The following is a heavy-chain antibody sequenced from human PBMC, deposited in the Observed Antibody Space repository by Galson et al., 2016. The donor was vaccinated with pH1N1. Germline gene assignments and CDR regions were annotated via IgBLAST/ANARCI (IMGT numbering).Heavy chain of an antibody. CDR2: ISSSGDNI. J-gene: IGHJ4*02. CDR1: GFTFSVFA. CDR3: AKHLYSSVDYFDY. Sequence: SLRLSCAASGFTFSVFAMHWVRQAPGEGLEWVAVISSSGDNIFYADSVKGRFTISRDNSKNTLSLQMNSLGVEDTALYYCAKHLYSSVDYFDYWGQGTLVTVSS. D-gene: IGHD6-19*01. V-gene: IGHV3-30-3*02.